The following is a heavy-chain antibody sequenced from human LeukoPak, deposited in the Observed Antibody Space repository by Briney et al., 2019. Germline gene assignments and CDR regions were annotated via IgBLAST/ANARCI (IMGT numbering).Heavy chain of an antibody. V-gene: IGHV3-23*01. D-gene: IGHD2-21*02. CDR3: AKGAYCGGDCDLAEYFQH. CDR1: GFTFSSYA. J-gene: IGHJ1*01. CDR2: ISGSGGST. Sequence: PGGSLRLSCAASGFTFSSYAMSWVRQAPGKGLEWVSAISGSGGSTYYADSVKGRFTISRDNSKNTLYLQMNSLRAEDTAVYYCAKGAYCGGDCDLAEYFQHWGQGTLVTVSS.